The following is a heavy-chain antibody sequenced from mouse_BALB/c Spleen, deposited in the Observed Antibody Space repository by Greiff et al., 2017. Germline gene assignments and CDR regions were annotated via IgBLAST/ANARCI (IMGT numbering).Heavy chain of an antibody. CDR3: ARWDDYGSY. D-gene: IGHD2-4*01. CDR1: GYTFTSYW. CDR2: IYPGDGDT. Sequence: VQLQQSGAELARPGASVKLSCKASGYTFTSYWMQWVKQRPGQGLEWIGAIYPGDGDTRYTQKFKGKATLTADKSSSTAYMQLSSLASEDSAVYYCARWDDYGSYWGQGTLVTVSA. V-gene: IGHV1-87*01. J-gene: IGHJ3*01.